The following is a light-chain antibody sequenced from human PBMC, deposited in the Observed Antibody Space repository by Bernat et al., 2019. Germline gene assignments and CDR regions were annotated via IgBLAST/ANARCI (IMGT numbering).Light chain of an antibody. CDR1: RSIGIN. V-gene: IGKV3-15*01. J-gene: IGKJ4*01. CDR2: HAS. CDR3: QQYSDWPPLT. Sequence: EIVMTQSPGTLSVTPGGGATLSCRASRSIGINVAWYQQKPGQAPRLLIYHASTRATDIPARFGGSGSATEFSLTISSLESEDSGVYYCQQYSDWPPLTFGGGTKVEIK.